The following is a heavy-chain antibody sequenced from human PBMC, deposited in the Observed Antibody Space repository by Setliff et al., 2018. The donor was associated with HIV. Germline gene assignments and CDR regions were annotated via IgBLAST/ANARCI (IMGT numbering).Heavy chain of an antibody. J-gene: IGHJ4*02. CDR3: ARGQDYYDSSGYDY. CDR2: INQDGSEK. D-gene: IGHD3-22*01. V-gene: IGHV3-7*01. CDR1: GFSFRSYA. Sequence: GESLKISCAASGFSFRSYAVSWVRQAPGKGLEWVANINQDGSEKYYVDSVKGRFTISRDNAKNSLYLQMNSLRAEDTAVYYCARGQDYYDSSGYDYWGQGTLVTAPQ.